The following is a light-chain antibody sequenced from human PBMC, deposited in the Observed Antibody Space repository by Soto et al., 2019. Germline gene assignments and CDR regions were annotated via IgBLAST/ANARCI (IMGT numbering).Light chain of an antibody. CDR1: QDINIF. CDR2: GAS. Sequence: IQLTQSPSSLSASVGDRVTITCRASQDINIFLAWYQQKPGKAPKLLIYGASTLQSGVPSRFSGSGSRTDFTLTIIGLQPEDFATYDCQQLNSFPLPVGPGTKVDIK. V-gene: IGKV1-9*01. CDR3: QQLNSFPLP. J-gene: IGKJ3*01.